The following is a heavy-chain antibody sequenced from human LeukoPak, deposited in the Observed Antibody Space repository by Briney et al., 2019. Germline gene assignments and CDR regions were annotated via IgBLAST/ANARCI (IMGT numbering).Heavy chain of an antibody. J-gene: IGHJ5*02. V-gene: IGHV3-30*04. Sequence: PGRPLRLSCAASGFNYSSYAMHGPPQAPGKGLEWVAGISYDGSNKYYADSVKGRFTISRDNSKNTLYLQMNSLRAEDTAVYYCARVAQPWGQGTLVTVSS. CDR3: ARVAQP. CDR1: GFNYSSYA. CDR2: ISYDGSNK.